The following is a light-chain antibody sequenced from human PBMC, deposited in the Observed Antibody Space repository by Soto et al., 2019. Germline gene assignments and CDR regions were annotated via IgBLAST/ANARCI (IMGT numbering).Light chain of an antibody. J-gene: IGKJ5*01. CDR2: DDS. CDR1: QDIRGA. V-gene: IGKV1-13*02. CDR3: QHFNSYPIT. Sequence: AIQLTQSPSSLSASVGDRVTITCRASQDIRGALAWYQQKPGKAPKILIYDDSTLESGVTSRFGGSSYVTNFTLTISSLQTVDLATYYCQHFNSYPITFGQGTRLEIK.